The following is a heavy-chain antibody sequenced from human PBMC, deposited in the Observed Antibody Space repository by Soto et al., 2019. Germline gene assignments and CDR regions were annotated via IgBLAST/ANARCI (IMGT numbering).Heavy chain of an antibody. CDR3: ARGRAAAHFRWFDP. V-gene: IGHV4-34*01. Sequence: SETLSLTCAVYGGSFSGYYWSWIRQPPGKGLEWIGEINHSGSTNYNPSLKSRVTISVDTSKNQFSLKLSSVTAADTAVYYCARGRAAAHFRWFDPWGQGTLVTVSS. D-gene: IGHD6-13*01. CDR1: GGSFSGYY. J-gene: IGHJ5*02. CDR2: INHSGST.